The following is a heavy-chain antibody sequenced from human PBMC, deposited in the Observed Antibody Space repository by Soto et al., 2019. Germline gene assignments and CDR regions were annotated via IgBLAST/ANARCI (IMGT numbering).Heavy chain of an antibody. CDR3: ARDISATVPYPDGMDV. Sequence: GASVKVSCKASGYTFTSYGISWVRQAPGQGLEWLGWISAYNGNTNYAQKFQGRVTMTTDTSTSTAYMELRSLRSDDTAAYSCARDISATVPYPDGMDVWGQGTTVTVSS. V-gene: IGHV1-18*01. CDR2: ISAYNGNT. D-gene: IGHD4-17*01. CDR1: GYTFTSYG. J-gene: IGHJ6*02.